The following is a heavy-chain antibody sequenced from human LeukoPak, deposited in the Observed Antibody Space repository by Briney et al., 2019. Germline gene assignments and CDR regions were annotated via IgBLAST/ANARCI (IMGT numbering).Heavy chain of an antibody. Sequence: PGGSLRLSCAASGFTFTKYWMTWVRQAPGKGLEWVAVISYDGSNKYYADSVKGRFTISRDNSKNTLYLQMNSLRAEDTAVYYCARDRLSGYGPLGYWGQGTLVTVSS. CDR3: ARDRLSGYGPLGY. V-gene: IGHV3-30-3*01. CDR2: ISYDGSNK. CDR1: GFTFTKYW. D-gene: IGHD5-12*01. J-gene: IGHJ4*02.